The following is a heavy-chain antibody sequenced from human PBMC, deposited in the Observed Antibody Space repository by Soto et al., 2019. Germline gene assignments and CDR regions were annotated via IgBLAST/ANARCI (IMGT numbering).Heavy chain of an antibody. J-gene: IGHJ4*02. V-gene: IGHV5-51*01. CDR2: IFPGDSDT. CDR3: ARVYYDASGFPRTEFDY. D-gene: IGHD3-22*01. Sequence: GESLKISCKSFGYRFASHWIAWVRQMPGKGLEWMGIIFPGDSDTRYSPSFQGQVTISADKSTSIAYLQWNTLKASDTAMYYCARVYYDASGFPRTEFDYWGQGTLVTVSS. CDR1: GYRFASHW.